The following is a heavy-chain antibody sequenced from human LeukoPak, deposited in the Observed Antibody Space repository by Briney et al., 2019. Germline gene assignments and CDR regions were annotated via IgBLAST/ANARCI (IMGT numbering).Heavy chain of an antibody. CDR2: INAGNGNT. J-gene: IGHJ5*02. CDR3: ARKLRRIAAAGGFDP. D-gene: IGHD6-13*01. Sequence: ASVKVSCKASGYIFTTYAMHWVRQAPGQRLEWMGWINAGNGNTKYSQKFQGRITITRDKSASTAYMEVSSLRSEDTAVYYCARKLRRIAAAGGFDPWGQGTLVTVSS. CDR1: GYIFTTYA. V-gene: IGHV1-3*01.